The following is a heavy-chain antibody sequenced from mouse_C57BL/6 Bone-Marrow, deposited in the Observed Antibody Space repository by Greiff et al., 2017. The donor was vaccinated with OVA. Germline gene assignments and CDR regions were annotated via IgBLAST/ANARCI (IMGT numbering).Heavy chain of an antibody. D-gene: IGHD2-3*01. CDR1: GYTFTSYW. V-gene: IGHV1-52*01. CDR3: AREAGLLRFAY. Sequence: QVQLQQSGAELVRPGSSVKLSCKASGYTFTSYWMHWVKQRPIQGLEWIGNIDPSDSETHYNQKFKDKATLTVDKSSSTAYMQLSSLTSEDSAVYYCAREAGLLRFAYWGQGTLVTVSA. CDR2: IDPSDSET. J-gene: IGHJ3*01.